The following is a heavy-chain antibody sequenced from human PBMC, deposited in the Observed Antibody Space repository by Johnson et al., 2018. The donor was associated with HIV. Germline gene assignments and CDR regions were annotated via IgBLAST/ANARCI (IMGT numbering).Heavy chain of an antibody. CDR2: ISYDGSNK. CDR3: AKDAEYFIGRNAFDI. CDR1: GFTFSNYG. D-gene: IGHD2/OR15-2a*01. V-gene: IGHV3-30*18. J-gene: IGHJ3*02. Sequence: QVQLVESGGSVVQPGRSLRLSCAASGFTFSNYGMHWVRQAPGKGLEWVAVISYDGSNKYYAESVKGRFTISRDNAKNSLYLQMNSLRAEDTALYYCAKDAEYFIGRNAFDIWGQGTMVTVSS.